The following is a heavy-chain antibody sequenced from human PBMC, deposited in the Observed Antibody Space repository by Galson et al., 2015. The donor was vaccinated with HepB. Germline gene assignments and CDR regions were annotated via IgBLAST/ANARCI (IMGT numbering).Heavy chain of an antibody. D-gene: IGHD3-10*01. CDR3: ATRRGGGGFDN. J-gene: IGHJ4*02. V-gene: IGHV1-8*01. CDR2: PNSGNI. Sequence: PNSGNIKYAQKFQGRVTLTRNNPMNSAYLELDSLRPEDTAIYYCATRRGGGGFDNWGQGTLVTVS.